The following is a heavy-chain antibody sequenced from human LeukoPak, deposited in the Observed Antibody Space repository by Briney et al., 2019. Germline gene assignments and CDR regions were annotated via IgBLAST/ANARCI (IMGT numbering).Heavy chain of an antibody. J-gene: IGHJ4*02. D-gene: IGHD6-19*01. CDR1: GYTFTSYY. CDR2: INPSGGST. Sequence: ASVKVSCKASGYTFTSYYMHWVRQAPGRGLEWMGIINPSGGSTSYAQKFQGRVTMTRDTSTSTVYMELSSLRSEDTAVYYCARDYEAGYFDYWGQGTLVTVSS. V-gene: IGHV1-46*01. CDR3: ARDYEAGYFDY.